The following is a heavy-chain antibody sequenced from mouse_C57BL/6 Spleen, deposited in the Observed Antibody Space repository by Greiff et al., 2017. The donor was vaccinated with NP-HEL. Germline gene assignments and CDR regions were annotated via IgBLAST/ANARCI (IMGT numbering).Heavy chain of an antibody. CDR1: GYTFTDYY. Sequence: EVQLQQSGPVLVKPGASVKMSCKASGYTFTDYYMNWVKQSHGKSLEWIGVINPYNGGTSSNQKFKGKATLTVDKSSSTAYMELNSLTSEDSAVYYCARDGYSLYAMDYWGQGTSVTVSS. V-gene: IGHV1-19*01. CDR3: ARDGYSLYAMDY. CDR2: INPYNGGT. D-gene: IGHD2-3*01. J-gene: IGHJ4*01.